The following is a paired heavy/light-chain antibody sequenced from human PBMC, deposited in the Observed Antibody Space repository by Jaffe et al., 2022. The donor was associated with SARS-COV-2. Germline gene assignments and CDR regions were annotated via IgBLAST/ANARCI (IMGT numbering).Light chain of an antibody. Sequence: DIQMTQSPSSLSASVGDRVTITCQASQDINNYLNWYQHKPGKAPDLLIYDASTLATGVPSRFSGSGSGTHFTFIISSLQPEDIGTYFCQHYDSLPLTFGGGTKVEIK. CDR3: QHYDSLPLT. J-gene: IGKJ4*01. CDR1: QDINNY. CDR2: DAS. V-gene: IGKV1-33*01.
Heavy chain of an antibody. CDR2: IIPIVGVV. CDR3: ATDKRPPGGYYFDY. Sequence: QVHLVQSGTEVKKPGSSVRVSCKTSGDTFATYTVRWMRQAPGQGLEWMGNIIPIVGVVDYAQKFQGRVTITADRSTSTTYMQLTSLTSEDTAVYYCATDKRPPGGYYFDYWGQGTLVTVSS. CDR1: GDTFATYT. V-gene: IGHV1-69*08. D-gene: IGHD2-15*01. J-gene: IGHJ4*02.